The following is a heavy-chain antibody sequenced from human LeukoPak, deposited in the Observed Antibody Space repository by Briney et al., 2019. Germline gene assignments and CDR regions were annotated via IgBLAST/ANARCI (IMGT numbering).Heavy chain of an antibody. J-gene: IGHJ4*02. CDR1: GFTFSSYA. CDR3: ASLKMDSSSWRKTSIDY. D-gene: IGHD6-13*01. V-gene: IGHV3-23*01. Sequence: PWGSLRLSCAASGFTFSSYAMSWVRQAPGKGLEWVSGISGSGGSTYYADSLKGRLTISRDNSKNTLYLQMNSLRAEDTAVYYCASLKMDSSSWRKTSIDYWGQGTLVTVSS. CDR2: ISGSGGST.